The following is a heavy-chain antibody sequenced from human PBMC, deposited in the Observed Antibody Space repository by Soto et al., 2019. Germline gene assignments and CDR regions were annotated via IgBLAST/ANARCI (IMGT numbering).Heavy chain of an antibody. CDR3: ARAPLDYYGSRGYYRHFDD. D-gene: IGHD3-22*01. J-gene: IGHJ4*02. CDR2: INHSGST. V-gene: IGHV4-34*01. CDR1: GGSFSGYY. Sequence: PSATLSLTCSVYGGSFSGYYWSWIRQPPGKGLEWIGEINHSGSTNYNPSLKSRVTISVDTSKNQFSLNLRSVTAADTAVYYCARAPLDYYGSRGYYRHFDDWGKGTLVTVSS.